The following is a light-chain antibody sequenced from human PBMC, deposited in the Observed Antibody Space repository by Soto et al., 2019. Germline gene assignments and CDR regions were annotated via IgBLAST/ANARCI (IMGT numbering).Light chain of an antibody. CDR3: AGWDDRLNGYV. CDR2: SNN. V-gene: IGLV1-44*01. J-gene: IGLJ2*01. Sequence: QSVLTQPPSASGTPGQSVTISCSGTRSNIGSNTVNWYRLLPGTAPELLMYSNNQRPSGVPARFSASKSGASASLAISGLQSEDESDYYCAGWDDRLNGYVF. CDR1: RSNIGSNT.